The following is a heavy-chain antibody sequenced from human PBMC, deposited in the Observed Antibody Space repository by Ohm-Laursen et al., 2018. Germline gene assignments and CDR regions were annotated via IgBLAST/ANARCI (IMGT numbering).Heavy chain of an antibody. J-gene: IGHJ4*02. D-gene: IGHD1/OR15-1a*01. V-gene: IGHV3-23*01. Sequence: SLRLSCTASGFTFSRFAMSWVRQAPGKGLEWVSALSGSGDTKDYADSVKGRFIISRDNSKNTLYLQMNSLRGEDTAVYYCARGSGTPWGLYFDHWGQGALVTVSS. CDR1: GFTFSRFA. CDR3: ARGSGTPWGLYFDH. CDR2: LSGSGDTK.